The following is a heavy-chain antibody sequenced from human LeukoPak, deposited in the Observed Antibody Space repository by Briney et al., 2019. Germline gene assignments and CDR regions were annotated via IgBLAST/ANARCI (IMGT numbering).Heavy chain of an antibody. V-gene: IGHV5-51*01. D-gene: IGHD3-22*01. CDR2: INPGKSDI. Sequence: GESLKISCKHSGYNFASQWIGWVRQMPGKGLEWMGIINPGKSDIVYTPSFQGQVSFSADKSTSTVFLQWGSLKASDTAMYYCSTRAFSDTSPVAWGQGTLVTVSS. J-gene: IGHJ5*02. CDR3: STRAFSDTSPVA. CDR1: GYNFASQW.